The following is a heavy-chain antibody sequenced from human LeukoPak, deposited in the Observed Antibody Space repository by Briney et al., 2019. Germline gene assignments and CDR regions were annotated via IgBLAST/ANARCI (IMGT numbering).Heavy chain of an antibody. CDR1: GFTFSSYT. CDR3: AKVGDYYGSGSSHYYYYGMDV. Sequence: GGSLRLSCAASGFTFSSYTMSWVRQAPGKGLEWVSAISGSGGSTYYADSVKGRFTISRDNSKNTLYLQMNSLRAEDTAVYYCAKVGDYYGSGSSHYYYYGMDVWGQGTTVTVSS. V-gene: IGHV3-23*01. CDR2: ISGSGGST. J-gene: IGHJ6*02. D-gene: IGHD3-10*01.